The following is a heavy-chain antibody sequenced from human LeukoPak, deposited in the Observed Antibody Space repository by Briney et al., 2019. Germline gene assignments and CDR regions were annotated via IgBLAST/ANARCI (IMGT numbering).Heavy chain of an antibody. Sequence: PGRSLRLSCAAPGFTFSSYGMHWVRQAPGKGLEWVAVISYDGSNKYYADSVKGRFTISRDNSKNTLYLQMNSLRAEDTAVYYCAKDDAFDIWGQGTMVTVSS. J-gene: IGHJ3*02. CDR1: GFTFSSYG. CDR3: AKDDAFDI. V-gene: IGHV3-30*18. CDR2: ISYDGSNK.